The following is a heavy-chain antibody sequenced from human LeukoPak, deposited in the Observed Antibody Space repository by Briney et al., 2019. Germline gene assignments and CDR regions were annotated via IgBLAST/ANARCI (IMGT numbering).Heavy chain of an antibody. J-gene: IGHJ4*02. CDR1: DGSISSYY. V-gene: IGHV4-59*08. CDR2: IYYSGST. Sequence: PSETLSLTCTVSDGSISSYYWSWIRQPPGKGLEWTGYIYYSGSTNYNPSLKSRVTISVDTSKNQFSLKLSSVTAADTAVYYCASSDSSGWSYFDYWGQGTLVTVSS. D-gene: IGHD6-19*01. CDR3: ASSDSSGWSYFDY.